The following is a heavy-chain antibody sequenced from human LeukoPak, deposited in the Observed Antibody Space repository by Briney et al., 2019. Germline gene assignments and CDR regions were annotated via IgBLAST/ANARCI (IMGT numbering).Heavy chain of an antibody. V-gene: IGHV3-23*01. CDR3: AKAIVVVPAATFDY. Sequence: PGGSLRLSCAASGFTFSSHAMSWVRQAPGKGLEWVSTISGSGSSTYYADSVKGRFAISRDNSKNTLYLQMNSLRAEDTAVYYCAKAIVVVPAATFDYWGQGTLVTVSS. CDR1: GFTFSSHA. D-gene: IGHD2-2*01. CDR2: ISGSGSST. J-gene: IGHJ4*02.